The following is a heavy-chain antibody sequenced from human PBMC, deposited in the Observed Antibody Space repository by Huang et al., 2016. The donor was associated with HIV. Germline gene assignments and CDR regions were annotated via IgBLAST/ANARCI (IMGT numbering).Heavy chain of an antibody. CDR3: ARLGYCSGDICYPDY. D-gene: IGHD2-15*01. Sequence: QVQLVQSGAEVKKPGASVKVSCKASGFTSYGLSWVRQAPRQGLEWMGGIIGNNGNTYYTQKFQGRVNMTTDTSTSTTFMELRSLRSDDTAVYYCARLGYCSGDICYPDYWGQGTLVTVSA. J-gene: IGHJ4*02. V-gene: IGHV1-18*01. CDR2: IIGNNGNT. CDR1: GFTSYG.